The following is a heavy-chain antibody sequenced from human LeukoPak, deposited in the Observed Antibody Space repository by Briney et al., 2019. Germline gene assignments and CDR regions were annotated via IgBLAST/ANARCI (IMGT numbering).Heavy chain of an antibody. CDR3: AKVQSDIVGAMFFAFDV. Sequence: PGGSLRLSCGVSGFTFNSYSMNWVRQAPGKGLEWVASIIGSGSEMFYADSLKGRFTISRDNSENSLYLQMNSLRVEDTAVYYCAKVQSDIVGAMFFAFDVWGPGTMVSVSS. CDR2: IIGSGSEM. CDR1: GFTFNSYS. V-gene: IGHV3-21*06. J-gene: IGHJ3*01. D-gene: IGHD1-26*01.